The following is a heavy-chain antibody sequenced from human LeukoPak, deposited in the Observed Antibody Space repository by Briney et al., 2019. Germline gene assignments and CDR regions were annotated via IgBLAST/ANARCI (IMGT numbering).Heavy chain of an antibody. CDR2: IRYDGSNK. D-gene: IGHD3-3*01. CDR1: GFTFSSYG. V-gene: IGHV3-30*02. J-gene: IGHJ4*02. Sequence: GGSLRLSCAASGFTFSSYGMHWVRQAPGKGLEWVAFIRYDGSNKYYADSVKGRFTISRDNSKKTLYLQMNSMRDEDTAVYYCAKSSYYDFWSNIDYWGQGTLVTVSS. CDR3: AKSSYYDFWSNIDY.